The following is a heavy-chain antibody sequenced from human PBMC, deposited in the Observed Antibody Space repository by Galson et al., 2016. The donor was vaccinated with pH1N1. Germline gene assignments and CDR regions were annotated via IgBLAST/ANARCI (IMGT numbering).Heavy chain of an antibody. CDR3: ARCFFDSSGNSNPFDP. V-gene: IGHV4-59*01. CDR2: IHYSGAT. Sequence: ETLSLTCSVSGAYITSSYWSWIRRPPGERLEWIAYIHYSGATHYNPSLRSRVAMSMDAPKNQFALKLSPVTAADTAVYYCARCFFDSSGNSNPFDPWGRGTLVTVSS. J-gene: IGHJ5*02. D-gene: IGHD1-26*01. CDR1: GAYITSSY.